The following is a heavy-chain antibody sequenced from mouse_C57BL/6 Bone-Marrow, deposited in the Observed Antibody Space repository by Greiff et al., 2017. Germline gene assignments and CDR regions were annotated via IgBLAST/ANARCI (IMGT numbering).Heavy chain of an antibody. Sequence: EVMLVESGGGLVKPGASLKLSCAASGFNFSDYGMHWVRQAPEKGLEWVAYISSGSSTIYYADTLKGRFTISRDNAKNTLYLQMTSLRSEDTAMYYCARESPFDYWGQGTTLTVSS. CDR3: ARESPFDY. V-gene: IGHV5-17*01. CDR1: GFNFSDYG. CDR2: ISSGSSTI. J-gene: IGHJ2*01.